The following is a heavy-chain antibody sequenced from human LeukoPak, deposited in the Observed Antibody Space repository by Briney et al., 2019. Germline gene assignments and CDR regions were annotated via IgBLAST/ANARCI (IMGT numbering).Heavy chain of an antibody. D-gene: IGHD6-19*01. V-gene: IGHV3-7*03. CDR2: KKEDGREK. J-gene: IGHJ6*02. CDR3: ARAGYSSGWYRGKYYYYGMDV. CDR1: GFTFSSYW. Sequence: GGSLRLSCAATGFTFSSYWMTWVRQAQGKGLEGVANKKEDGREKYYVDSVKGRITISRDNAKNSLYLQMNSLRAEDTAVYYCARAGYSSGWYRGKYYYYGMDVWGQGTTVTVSS.